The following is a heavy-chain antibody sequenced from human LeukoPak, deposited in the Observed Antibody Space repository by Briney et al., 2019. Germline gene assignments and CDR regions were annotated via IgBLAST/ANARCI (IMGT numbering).Heavy chain of an antibody. J-gene: IGHJ4*02. V-gene: IGHV4-39*01. CDR2: IYYSGST. D-gene: IGHD6-19*01. Sequence: SETLSLTCTVSGGSISSSSYYWGSIRQPPGKGLEWIGSIYYSGSTYYNPSLKSRVTISVDTSKNQFSLKLSSVTAADTAVYYCARSYRQWLVREPFDYWGQGTLVTVSS. CDR3: ARSYRQWLVREPFDY. CDR1: GGSISSSSYY.